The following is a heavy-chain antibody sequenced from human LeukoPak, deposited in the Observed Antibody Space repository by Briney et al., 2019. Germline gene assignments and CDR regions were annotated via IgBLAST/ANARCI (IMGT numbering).Heavy chain of an antibody. J-gene: IGHJ4*02. CDR2: INPNNGAT. CDR1: EYIFTGYY. CDR3: TRESGSYHGNDY. D-gene: IGHD1-26*01. V-gene: IGHV1-2*06. Sequence: ASVEVSCKASEYIFTGYYMHWVRQAPGQGLEWMGRINPNNGATNYAQKFQGRVTITGDTSISTAYMELSSLRSDDTAVYYCTRESGSYHGNDYWGQGTLVTVSS.